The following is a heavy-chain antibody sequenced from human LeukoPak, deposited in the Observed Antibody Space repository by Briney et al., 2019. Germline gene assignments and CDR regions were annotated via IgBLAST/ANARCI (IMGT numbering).Heavy chain of an antibody. CDR2: ISYDGSNK. CDR3: AKDGGSGDDAFDI. Sequence: GGSLRLSCAASGFTFSSYAMHWVRQAPGKGLEWVAVISYDGSNKYYADSVKGRFTISRDNSKNTLYLQMNSLRAEDTAVYYCAKDGGSGDDAFDIWGQGTMVTVSS. D-gene: IGHD1-26*01. V-gene: IGHV3-30-3*01. CDR1: GFTFSSYA. J-gene: IGHJ3*02.